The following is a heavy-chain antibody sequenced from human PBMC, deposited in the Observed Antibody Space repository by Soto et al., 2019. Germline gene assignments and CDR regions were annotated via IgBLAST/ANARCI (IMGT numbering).Heavy chain of an antibody. V-gene: IGHV1-69*13. CDR3: ARGYDSSGYSPLNWFDP. CDR1: GGTFSSYA. D-gene: IGHD3-22*01. CDR2: IIPIFGTA. Sequence: SVKVSCKASGGTFSSYAISWVRQAPGQGLEWMGGIIPIFGTANYAQKFQGRVTITADESTSTAYMELSSLRSEDTAVYYCARGYDSSGYSPLNWFDPWGQGTLVTVSS. J-gene: IGHJ5*02.